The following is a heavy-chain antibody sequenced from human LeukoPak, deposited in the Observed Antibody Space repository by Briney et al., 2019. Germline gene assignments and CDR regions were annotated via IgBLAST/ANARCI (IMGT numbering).Heavy chain of an antibody. Sequence: SETLSLTCTVSGGSISSSSYYWGWIRQPPGKGLEWIGSIYYSGSTYYNPSLKSRVTISVDTSKNQFSLKLSSVTAADTAVYYCARVPPDYNILSGYYRTWFDPWGQGTLVTVSS. CDR2: IYYSGST. D-gene: IGHD3-9*01. CDR3: ARVPPDYNILSGYYRTWFDP. J-gene: IGHJ5*02. V-gene: IGHV4-39*01. CDR1: GGSISSSSYY.